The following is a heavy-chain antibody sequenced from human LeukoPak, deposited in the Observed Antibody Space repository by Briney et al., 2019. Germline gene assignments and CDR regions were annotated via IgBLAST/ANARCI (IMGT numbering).Heavy chain of an antibody. J-gene: IGHJ4*02. V-gene: IGHV3-30*03. D-gene: IGHD2-2*01. CDR1: GFTFSSYG. CDR2: ISYDGSNK. CDR3: STDRYQLSFIFDY. Sequence: GGSLRLSCAASGFTFSSYGMHWVRQAPGKGLEWVAVISYDGSNKYYADSVKGRFTISRDNSKNTLYLQMNSLKTEDTAVYFCSTDRYQLSFIFDYWGQGTLVTVSS.